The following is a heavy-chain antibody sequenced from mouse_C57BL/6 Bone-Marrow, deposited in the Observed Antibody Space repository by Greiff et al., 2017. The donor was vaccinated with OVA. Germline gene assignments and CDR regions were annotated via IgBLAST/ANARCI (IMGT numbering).Heavy chain of an antibody. CDR3: ASAVFAY. J-gene: IGHJ3*01. V-gene: IGHV1-50*01. CDR1: GYTFTSYW. Sequence: QVQLQQPGAELVKPGASVKLSCKASGYTFTSYWMQWVKQRPGQGLEWIGEIDPSDSYTNYNQKFKGKATLTVDTSSSPAYMQLSSLTSEDSAVYYCASAVFAYGGQGTLVTVSA. CDR2: IDPSDSYT.